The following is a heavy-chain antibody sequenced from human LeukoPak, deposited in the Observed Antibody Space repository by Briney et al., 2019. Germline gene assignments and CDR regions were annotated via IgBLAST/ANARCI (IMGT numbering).Heavy chain of an antibody. V-gene: IGHV3-7*04. J-gene: IGHJ4*02. CDR1: GFTFGNYW. CDR3: ARDGQYSTSWYDFDY. D-gene: IGHD6-13*01. Sequence: PGGSLRLSCEASGFTFGNYWMNWVRQAPGKGLEWVANINQDGSQKHFVGSVKGRFTISRDNAKNSLSLQMNSLRAEDAAVYYCARDGQYSTSWYDFDYWGQGTLVTVSS. CDR2: INQDGSQK.